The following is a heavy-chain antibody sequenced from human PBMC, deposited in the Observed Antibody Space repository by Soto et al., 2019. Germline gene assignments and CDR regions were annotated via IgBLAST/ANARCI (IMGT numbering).Heavy chain of an antibody. CDR2: IYYSGST. Sequence: SETLSLTCTVSGGSISSGDYYWSWIRQPPGKGLEWIGYIYYSGSTYYNTSLKSRVTISVDTSKNQFSLKLSSVTAADTTVYYCARGGYYYGWGGYYLDPLPFDHWGQGTLVTVSS. D-gene: IGHD3-10*01. CDR1: GGSISSGDYY. J-gene: IGHJ4*02. V-gene: IGHV4-30-4*01. CDR3: ARGGYYYGWGGYYLDPLPFDH.